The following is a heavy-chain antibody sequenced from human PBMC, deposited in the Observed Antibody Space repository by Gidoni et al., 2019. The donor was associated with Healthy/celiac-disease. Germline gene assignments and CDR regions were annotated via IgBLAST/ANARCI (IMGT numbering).Heavy chain of an antibody. CDR1: GGTISSYA. Sequence: QVQLLQSGAEVKKPGSSAKVSCRTSGGTISSYAISWVRQAPGQGLEGMGGIIPIFGTANYAQKFQGRVTITADESTSTAYMELSSLRSEDTAVYYCASDGGYCSSTSCSRPYYFDYWGQGTLVTVSS. CDR2: IIPIFGTA. D-gene: IGHD2-2*01. CDR3: ASDGGYCSSTSCSRPYYFDY. V-gene: IGHV1-69*01. J-gene: IGHJ4*02.